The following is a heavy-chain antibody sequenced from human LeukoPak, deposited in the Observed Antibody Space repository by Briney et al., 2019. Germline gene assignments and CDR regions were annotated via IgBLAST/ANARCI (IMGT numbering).Heavy chain of an antibody. J-gene: IGHJ4*02. D-gene: IGHD1-26*01. Sequence: ASVKISCKSSGVTFSSYAISWVRQGPGEGLGWIGGLIPIFGTANYAQKFQGRVTITTDESTSTAYMELSSLRSEDTAVYYCASNLGGSYFTPPGADDYWGQGTLVTVSS. CDR3: ASNLGGSYFTPPGADDY. V-gene: IGHV1-69*05. CDR1: GVTFSSYA. CDR2: LIPIFGTA.